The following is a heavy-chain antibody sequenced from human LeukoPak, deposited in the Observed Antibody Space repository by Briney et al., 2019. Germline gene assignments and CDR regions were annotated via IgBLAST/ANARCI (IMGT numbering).Heavy chain of an antibody. J-gene: IGHJ4*02. CDR1: GFTFSSYA. D-gene: IGHD1-26*01. CDR3: ARDLSGSGWFSKDH. Sequence: GGSLRLSCAASGFTFSSYAMHWVRQAPGKGLEWVAVISYDGSNKYYADSVKGRFTISRDNSKSTLYLQVNSLRAEDTAVYFCARDLSGSGWFSKDHWGQGTLVTVFS. V-gene: IGHV3-30-3*01. CDR2: ISYDGSNK.